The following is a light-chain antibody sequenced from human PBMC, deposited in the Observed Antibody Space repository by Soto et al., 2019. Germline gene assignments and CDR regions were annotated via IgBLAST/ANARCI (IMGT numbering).Light chain of an antibody. CDR2: GAS. CDR1: QSVSSSY. J-gene: IGKJ1*01. Sequence: IVLTQSPGTLSLSPGERATLSCRASQSVSSSYLAWYQQKPGQAPRLLIYGASIRAAGIPARFSASGTGTDFTLTISDVQPEDFAVYYCHQRQSWPRTFGQGTKVDIK. CDR3: HQRQSWPRT. V-gene: IGKV3-20*01.